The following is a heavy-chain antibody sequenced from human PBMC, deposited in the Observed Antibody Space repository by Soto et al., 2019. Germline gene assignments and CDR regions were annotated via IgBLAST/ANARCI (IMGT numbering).Heavy chain of an antibody. D-gene: IGHD3-10*01. Sequence: PSETLSLTCSVSGGSMSEYFWSWIRRSPGKGLEWIGYIYYLGSTDYNPSLKSRVTISVDTSKRQFPLRLTSVTAADTAVYYCARDGYDGSGSPYPAYWGPGTQVTVS. CDR1: GGSMSEYF. J-gene: IGHJ4*02. V-gene: IGHV4-59*01. CDR3: ARDGYDGSGSPYPAY. CDR2: IYYLGST.